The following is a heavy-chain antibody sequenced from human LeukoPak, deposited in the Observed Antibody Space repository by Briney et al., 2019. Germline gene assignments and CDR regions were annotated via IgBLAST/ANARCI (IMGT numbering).Heavy chain of an antibody. Sequence: GGSLRLSCEASGFTLSNYAMSWVRQAXGKXXXXXXXXSGSGGTIYYADSVKGRFTISRDNSKNTLYLQVNSLRAEDTAIYYCAREIDSSGYQANYFDYWGQGTLVTVSS. V-gene: IGHV3-23*01. CDR1: GFTLSNYA. D-gene: IGHD3-22*01. CDR3: AREIDSSGYQANYFDY. CDR2: XSGSGGTI. J-gene: IGHJ4*02.